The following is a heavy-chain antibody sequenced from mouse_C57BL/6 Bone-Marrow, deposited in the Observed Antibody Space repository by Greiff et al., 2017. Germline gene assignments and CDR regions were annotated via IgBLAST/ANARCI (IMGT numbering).Heavy chain of an antibody. Sequence: QVQLKESGPGLVQPSQSLSITCTVSGFSLTSYGVHWVRQSPGKGLEWLGVIWRGGSKDYNAAFMSRLCITKDNSKIHVFFKMNSLQADGTAIYYGAKTSYYDYDLYYAMDYWGQGTSVTVSS. CDR1: GFSLTSYG. V-gene: IGHV2-5*01. CDR3: AKTSYYDYDLYYAMDY. J-gene: IGHJ4*01. D-gene: IGHD2-4*01. CDR2: IWRGGSK.